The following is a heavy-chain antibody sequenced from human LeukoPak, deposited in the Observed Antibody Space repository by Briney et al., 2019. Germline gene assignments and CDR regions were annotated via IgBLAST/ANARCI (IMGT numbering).Heavy chain of an antibody. V-gene: IGHV5-51*01. CDR3: ARSGYDCYYSYAFDV. CDR2: IYPGDSDT. CDR1: GYSFNNYW. J-gene: IGHJ6*02. Sequence: GESLKISCKGSGYSFNNYWIGWVRQMPGKGLEWMGIIYPGDSDTRYSPSFQGQVTISADKSISTAYLQWSSLKASDTAMYYCARSGYDCYYSYAFDVWGQGTTVIISS. D-gene: IGHD5-12*01.